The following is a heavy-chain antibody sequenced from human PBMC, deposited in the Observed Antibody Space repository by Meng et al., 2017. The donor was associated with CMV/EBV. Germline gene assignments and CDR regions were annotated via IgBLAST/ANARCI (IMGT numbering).Heavy chain of an antibody. CDR3: ARDLAPAGADYYYGMDV. D-gene: IGHD6-13*01. CDR2: ISYAGSKK. Sequence: GESLKISCAASGFPFSNYAIHWVRQAPGRGLEWVSVISYAGSKKSYADSVKGRFTISRDKSKNMVYLQMNSLRAEDTALYHCARDLAPAGADYYYGMDVWGQGTTVTVSS. J-gene: IGHJ6*02. V-gene: IGHV3-30-3*01. CDR1: GFPFSNYA.